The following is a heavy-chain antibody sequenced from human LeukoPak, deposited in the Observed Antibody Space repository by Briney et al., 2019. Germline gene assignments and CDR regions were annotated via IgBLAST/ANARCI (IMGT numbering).Heavy chain of an antibody. D-gene: IGHD3-10*01. CDR1: GFTFDDYA. CDR2: ISWNSGSI. Sequence: GGSLRLSCAASGFTFDDYAMHWVRQAPGKGLEWVSGISWNSGSIGYADSVKGRFIISRDNAKNSLYLQMNSLRAEDTALYYCAKTRGDDKSFDYWGQGTLVTVSS. CDR3: AKTRGDDKSFDY. V-gene: IGHV3-9*01. J-gene: IGHJ4*02.